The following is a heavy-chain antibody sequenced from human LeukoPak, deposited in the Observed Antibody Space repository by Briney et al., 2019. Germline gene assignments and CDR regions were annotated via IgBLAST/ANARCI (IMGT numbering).Heavy chain of an antibody. CDR3: ARHNPVTIDC. V-gene: IGHV4-34*01. J-gene: IGHJ4*02. D-gene: IGHD4-11*01. CDR1: GGSFSGYY. Sequence: SETLSLTCAVYGGSFSGYYWSWIRQPPGKGLEWIGEINHSGSTNYNPSLKSRVTISVDTSKNQFSLKLSSVTAADTAVYYCARHNPVTIDCWGQGTLVTVSS. CDR2: INHSGST.